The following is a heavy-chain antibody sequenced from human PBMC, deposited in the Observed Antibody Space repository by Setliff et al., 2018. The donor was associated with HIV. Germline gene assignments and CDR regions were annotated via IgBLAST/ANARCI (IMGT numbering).Heavy chain of an antibody. J-gene: IGHJ4*02. CDR2: IYHSGST. CDR1: GGSISSRNW. V-gene: IGHV4-4*02. Sequence: PSETLSLTCAVSGGSISSRNWWSWVRQPPGKGLEWIGEIYHSGSTNYNPSLKTRVTISVDTSKNQFSLKLSSVTAADTAVYYCASLTTDRFLEWLFVYWGQGTLVTVSS. D-gene: IGHD3-3*01. CDR3: ASLTTDRFLEWLFVY.